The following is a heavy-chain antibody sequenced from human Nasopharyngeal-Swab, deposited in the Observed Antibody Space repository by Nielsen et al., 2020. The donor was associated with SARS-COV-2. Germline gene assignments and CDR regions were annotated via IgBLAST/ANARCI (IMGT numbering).Heavy chain of an antibody. Sequence: VRQMLGKGLEWMGIIYPGDSDTRYSPSFQGQVTISADKSISTAYLQWSSLKASDTAMYYCARAVAGTYYYYGMDVWGQGTTVTVSS. CDR3: ARAVAGTYYYYGMDV. CDR2: IYPGDSDT. J-gene: IGHJ6*02. V-gene: IGHV5-51*01. D-gene: IGHD6-19*01.